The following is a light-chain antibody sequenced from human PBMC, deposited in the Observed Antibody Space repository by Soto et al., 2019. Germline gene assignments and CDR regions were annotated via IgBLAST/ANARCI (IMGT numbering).Light chain of an antibody. J-gene: IGKJ4*01. Sequence: EIVLTQSPGTLSLSPGERATLSCRASQSVSSSYLAWYQQKPGQAPRLLIYGASRRAPGIPDRFRGSGSGTDFTLTISRLEPEDFAVYYCQQYGNSPLTCGGGTKVEIK. V-gene: IGKV3-20*01. CDR1: QSVSSSY. CDR2: GAS. CDR3: QQYGNSPLT.